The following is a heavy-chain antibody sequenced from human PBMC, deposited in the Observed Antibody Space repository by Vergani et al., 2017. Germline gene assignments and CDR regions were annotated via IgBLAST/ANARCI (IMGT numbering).Heavy chain of an antibody. CDR3: AKDRPMVIAAAGTRPIYGMDV. CDR1: GFTFSSYA. D-gene: IGHD6-13*01. CDR2: ISGSGGST. V-gene: IGHV3-23*01. Sequence: EVQLLESGGGLVQPGGSLRLSCAASGFTFSSYAMSWVRQAPGKGLEWVSAISGSGGSTYYADSVKGRFTSSRDNSKNTLYLQMNSLRAEDTAVYYCAKDRPMVIAAAGTRPIYGMDVWGQGTTVTVSS. J-gene: IGHJ6*02.